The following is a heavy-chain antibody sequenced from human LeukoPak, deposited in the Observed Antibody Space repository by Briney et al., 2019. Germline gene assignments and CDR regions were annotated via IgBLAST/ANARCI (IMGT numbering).Heavy chain of an antibody. CDR1: GFTFGDHA. CDR3: GRGPIQLWLHNGIDV. Sequence: TGGSLRLSCTASGFTFGDHAMSWVRQAPGKGLEWVGFIRSKAYRGTIEYAAPVKGRFTISRDDSESIAYLQMNSLKIEDTAVYYCGRGPIQLWLHNGIDVWGPGTTVIVSS. V-gene: IGHV3-49*04. CDR2: IRSKAYRGTI. J-gene: IGHJ6*02. D-gene: IGHD5-18*01.